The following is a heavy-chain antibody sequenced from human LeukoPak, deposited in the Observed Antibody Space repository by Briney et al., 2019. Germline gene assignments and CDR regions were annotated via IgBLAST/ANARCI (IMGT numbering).Heavy chain of an antibody. CDR2: IYYSEST. V-gene: IGHV4-59*01. Sequence: SETLSLTCTVSGGSISTYYWSWIRQPPGKGLERIGYIYYSESTNYNPSLKSRVTISVDTSKNQISLKLSSVTAADTAVYYCARDGEVEDSSGYIWFDPWGQGTLVTVSS. CDR3: ARDGEVEDSSGYIWFDP. D-gene: IGHD3-22*01. CDR1: GGSISTYY. J-gene: IGHJ5*02.